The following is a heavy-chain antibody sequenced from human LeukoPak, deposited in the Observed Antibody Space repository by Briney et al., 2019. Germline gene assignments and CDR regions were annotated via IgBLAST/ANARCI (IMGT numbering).Heavy chain of an antibody. J-gene: IGHJ4*01. CDR1: GFTVSSNY. D-gene: IGHD2-8*01. CDR2: IYSGDST. CDR3: SIDPRALIY. V-gene: IGHV3-53*01. Sequence: GGSLRLSCAASGFTVSSNYMSWVRQAPGKGLEWVSVIYSGDSTYYADSVKGRFTISRDNAKNSVYLQMNSLRPEDTALYYCSIDPRALIYWGHGTLVTVSS.